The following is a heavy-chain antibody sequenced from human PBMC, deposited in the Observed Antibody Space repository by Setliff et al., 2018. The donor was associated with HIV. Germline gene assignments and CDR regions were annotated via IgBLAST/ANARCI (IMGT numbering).Heavy chain of an antibody. V-gene: IGHV3-73*01. D-gene: IGHD1-1*01. CDR2: IRSKGYGSAT. CDR3: TRHSTDPWSLLDY. J-gene: IGHJ4*02. Sequence: PGGSLRLSCAASGFTFSGSAMHWVRQASGKGLEWVGRIRSKGYGSATAYAASVKGRFTISRGDSKNTAYLQMDSLKTEDTAVYYCTRHSTDPWSLLDYWGQGTLVTVSS. CDR1: GFTFSGSA.